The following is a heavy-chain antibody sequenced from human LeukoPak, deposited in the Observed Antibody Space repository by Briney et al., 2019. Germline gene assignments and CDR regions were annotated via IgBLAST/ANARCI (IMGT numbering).Heavy chain of an antibody. Sequence: GGSLRLSCVVSGLTFSGASMAWVRQAPGKGLEWVASISSSSEYIFQKDSLKGRFTISRDNAKNSVFLELNNLRAEDTAIYYCAGGRAKRITMLRVFDSWGQGVLVT. V-gene: IGHV3-21*01. CDR3: AGGRAKRITMLRVFDS. D-gene: IGHD3-10*02. J-gene: IGHJ4*02. CDR1: GLTFSGAS. CDR2: ISSSSEYI.